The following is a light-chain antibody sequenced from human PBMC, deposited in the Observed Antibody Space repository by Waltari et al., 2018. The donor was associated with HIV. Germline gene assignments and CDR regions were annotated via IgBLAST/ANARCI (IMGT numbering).Light chain of an antibody. Sequence: QSALTQPASVSGSPGQSITISCTGTSNDVGGYKYVSWYQQHPGKAPKVVIYEVRNRPSGVSNRFSGSKSGNTASLTISGLQAEDEADYYCSSYASTSTRVFGGGTKLTVL. CDR1: SNDVGGYKY. CDR2: EVR. CDR3: SSYASTSTRV. V-gene: IGLV2-14*01. J-gene: IGLJ3*02.